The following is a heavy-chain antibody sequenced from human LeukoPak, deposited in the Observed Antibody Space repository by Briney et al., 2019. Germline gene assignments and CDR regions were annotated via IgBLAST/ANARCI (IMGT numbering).Heavy chain of an antibody. J-gene: IGHJ4*02. CDR1: GYTFTPYS. CDR2: INPNSCGT. Sequence: ASVKLSCNAHGYTFTPYSLHWVRQAPGQGVGWIGWINPNSCGTINAQKFQGRVTMCRQTSITTVYLDLSRLRSHDTAVYYCAKGLRLGALSLSYQFDSWGQGTLVTVSS. D-gene: IGHD3-16*02. CDR3: AKGLRLGALSLSYQFDS. V-gene: IGHV1-2*02.